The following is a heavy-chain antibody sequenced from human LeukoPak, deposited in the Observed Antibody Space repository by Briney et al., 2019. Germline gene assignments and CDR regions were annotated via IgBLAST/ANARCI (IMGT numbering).Heavy chain of an antibody. CDR2: ISYTGNT. V-gene: IGHV4-59*01. J-gene: IGHJ5*02. CDR1: GGSISPYF. D-gene: IGHD3-10*01. CDR3: ARDDYRGVTNFDP. Sequence: SETLSLTCTVSGGSISPYFWSWIRQPPGKGLEWIGYISYTGNTNYNPSLKSRVTILVDTSKNQFSLQLTSVTAADTAVYYCARDDYRGVTNFDPWGQGTLVTVSP.